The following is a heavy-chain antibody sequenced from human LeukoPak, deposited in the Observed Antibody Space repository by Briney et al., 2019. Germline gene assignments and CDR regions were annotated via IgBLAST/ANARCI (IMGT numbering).Heavy chain of an antibody. CDR3: ARWGFGEGYYYYYMDV. Sequence: KPGGSLRLSCAASGFTFSSYSMNWVRQAPGKGLEWVSSISSSSSYIYYADSVKGRFTISRDNAKNSLYLQMNSLRAEDTAVYYCARWGFGEGYYYYYMDVWGKGTTVTVSS. D-gene: IGHD3-10*01. CDR1: GFTFSSYS. J-gene: IGHJ6*03. V-gene: IGHV3-21*01. CDR2: ISSSSSYI.